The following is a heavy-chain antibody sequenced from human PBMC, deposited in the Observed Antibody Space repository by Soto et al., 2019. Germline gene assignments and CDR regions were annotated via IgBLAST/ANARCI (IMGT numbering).Heavy chain of an antibody. CDR1: GFTFDDYA. Sequence: PGRSLRLSCAASGFTFDDYAMHWVRQATGKGLEWVSGISWNSGSIGYADSVKGRFTISRDNAKNSLYLQMNSLRSEDTALYYCAKDMGYDLSPLGYFDYWGQGTLVTVSS. V-gene: IGHV3-9*01. CDR3: AKDMGYDLSPLGYFDY. D-gene: IGHD5-12*01. J-gene: IGHJ4*02. CDR2: ISWNSGSI.